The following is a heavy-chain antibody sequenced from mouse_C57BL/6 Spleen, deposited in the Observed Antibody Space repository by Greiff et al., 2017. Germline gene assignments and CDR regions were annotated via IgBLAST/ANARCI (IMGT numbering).Heavy chain of an antibody. CDR3: ARDGWLRRYAMDY. J-gene: IGHJ4*01. CDR1: GYSITSGYY. D-gene: IGHD2-2*01. Sequence: EVQLVESGPGLVKPSQSLSLTCSVTGYSITSGYYWNWIRQFPGNKLEWMGYISYDGSNNYNPSLKNRISITRDTSKNQFFLKLNSVTTEDTATYYCARDGWLRRYAMDYWGQGTSVTVSS. V-gene: IGHV3-6*01. CDR2: ISYDGSN.